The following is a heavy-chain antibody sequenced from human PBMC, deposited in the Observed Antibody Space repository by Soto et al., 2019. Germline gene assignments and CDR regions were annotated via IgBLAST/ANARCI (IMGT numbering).Heavy chain of an antibody. CDR3: TKDSYINMIVVRFDY. J-gene: IGHJ4*01. CDR1: GFTFSNAW. Sequence: GGSLRLSCAASGFTFSNAWINWVRQAPVNGLEFVGRIKSKTDGWTTDFSAPVKGIFSISIDYSKYIVYLQINSLKAEDTGIYYCTKDSYINMIVVRFDYWGHGTLVTVSS. V-gene: IGHV3-15*07. CDR2: IKSKTDGWTT. D-gene: IGHD3-22*01.